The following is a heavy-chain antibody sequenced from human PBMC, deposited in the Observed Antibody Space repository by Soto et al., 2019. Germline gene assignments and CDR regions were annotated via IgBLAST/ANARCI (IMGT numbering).Heavy chain of an antibody. D-gene: IGHD2-2*01. Sequence: SETLSLPCTASGSSIGSGGFYWHWLRQHPGKGLEWIGYIYYTGSTSYNPSLKSRLTISVDTSKNQFSLNLSSVTAADTAVYYCARGGPYHAGYFDYWGQGTLVTVSS. CDR3: ARGGPYHAGYFDY. CDR1: GSSIGSGGFY. J-gene: IGHJ4*02. CDR2: IYYTGST. V-gene: IGHV4-31*03.